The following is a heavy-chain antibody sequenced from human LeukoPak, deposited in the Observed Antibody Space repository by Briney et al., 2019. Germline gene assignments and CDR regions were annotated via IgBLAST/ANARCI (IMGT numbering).Heavy chain of an antibody. CDR1: GDSISSGPYY. CDR3: ASSGNSWVGPFDD. Sequence: SETLSLTCTVSGDSISSGPYYWNWIRQPAGKGLEWIGRISTRGSTLYNPSLKSRLTLSVDTSNNQFSLSLNSVTAADTAVYFCASSGNSWVGPFDDWGQGTLVSVSS. CDR2: ISTRGST. D-gene: IGHD6-13*01. V-gene: IGHV4-61*02. J-gene: IGHJ4*02.